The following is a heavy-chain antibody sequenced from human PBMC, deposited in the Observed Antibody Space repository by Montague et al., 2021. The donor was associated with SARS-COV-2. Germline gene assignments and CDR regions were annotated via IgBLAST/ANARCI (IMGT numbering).Heavy chain of an antibody. CDR1: GGSISSSSYY. J-gene: IGHJ5*02. CDR3: ARQEYYYYSSGYVGMDWFYP. V-gene: IGHV4-39*01. D-gene: IGHD3-22*01. CDR2: IYYSGST. Sequence: SETLSLTCTVSGGSISSSSYYWGWIRQPPGKGLEWIGSIYYSGSTYYNPSLKSRVTIFVDTSKNRFSLKLSSVTAADTAVYYCARQEYYYYSSGYVGMDWFYPWGQGTLVTVSS.